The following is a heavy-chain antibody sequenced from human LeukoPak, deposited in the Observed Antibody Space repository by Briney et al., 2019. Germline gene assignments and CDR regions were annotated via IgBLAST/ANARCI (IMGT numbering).Heavy chain of an antibody. J-gene: IGHJ4*02. CDR3: ANFLPWFGGTY. Sequence: GGSLRLSCAASGFTFSSYEMNWVRQAPGKGLEWVSYISSSGSTIYYADSVKGRFTISRDNSKNTLYLQMNSLRAEDTAVYYCANFLPWFGGTYWGQGTLVTVSS. D-gene: IGHD3-10*01. V-gene: IGHV3-48*03. CDR2: ISSSGSTI. CDR1: GFTFSSYE.